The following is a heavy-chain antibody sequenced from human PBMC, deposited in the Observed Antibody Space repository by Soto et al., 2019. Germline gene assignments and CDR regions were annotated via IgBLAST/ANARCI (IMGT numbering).Heavy chain of an antibody. Sequence: EVQLLESGGGLVQPGGSLRLSCAASGFTFINHAMNWVRQAPGKGLEWVSGVSGSGGRTSYAVSVKGRFTVSRDNSEITVYLQVNALGVEDTDVCYCARWAQDGYQSPIANWGQGTLVTVSS. V-gene: IGHV3-23*01. CDR3: ARWAQDGYQSPIAN. CDR2: VSGSGGRT. CDR1: GFTFINHA. J-gene: IGHJ4*02. D-gene: IGHD6-25*01.